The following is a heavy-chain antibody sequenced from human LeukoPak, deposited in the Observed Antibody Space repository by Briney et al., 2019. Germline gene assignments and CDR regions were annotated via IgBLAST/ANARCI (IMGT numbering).Heavy chain of an antibody. CDR2: IKQDGSEK. V-gene: IGHV3-7*01. J-gene: IGHJ5*02. Sequence: GGSLRLSCAASGFTFSSHWMSWVRQAPGKGLEWVANIKQDGSEKYYVDSVKGRFTISRDNAKNSLYLQMNSLRAEDTAVYYCARGRVAARLVWFDPWGQGTLVTVSS. CDR1: GFTFSSHW. D-gene: IGHD6-6*01. CDR3: ARGRVAARLVWFDP.